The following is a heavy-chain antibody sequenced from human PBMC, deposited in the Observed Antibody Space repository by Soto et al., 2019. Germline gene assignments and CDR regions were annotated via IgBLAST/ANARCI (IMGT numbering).Heavy chain of an antibody. J-gene: IGHJ6*02. CDR2: IIPFSGKV. CDR3: ARGSYDSYAGFFGMDV. D-gene: IGHD3-10*01. CDR1: EGSFMSQA. Sequence: QVQLVQSGAEVKKPGSSVKFSCKDSEGSFMSQAISWVRQAPGQGPAWMGGIIPFSGKVNYTQRFQGRLTLTADEPTKKAYMELSSLRSEDTAVYYCARGSYDSYAGFFGMDVWGQGTTVTVS. V-gene: IGHV1-69*01.